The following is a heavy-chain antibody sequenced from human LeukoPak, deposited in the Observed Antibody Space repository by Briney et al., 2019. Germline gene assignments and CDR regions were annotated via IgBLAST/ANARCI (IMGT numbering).Heavy chain of an antibody. Sequence: SETLSLTCTVSGGSISSYYWSWIRQPAGKGLEWIGRIYTSGSTYYNPSLQSRVTISIDTSKNQFSLKLRFVTAADTAVYYCARVRCSGGSCPYYYYYYYMDVWGKGTTVTVSS. CDR3: ARVRCSGGSCPYYYYYYYMDV. J-gene: IGHJ6*03. CDR2: IYTSGST. D-gene: IGHD2-15*01. CDR1: GGSISSYY. V-gene: IGHV4-4*07.